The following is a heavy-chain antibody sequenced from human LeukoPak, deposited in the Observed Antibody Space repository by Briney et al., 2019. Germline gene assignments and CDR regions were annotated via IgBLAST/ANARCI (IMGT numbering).Heavy chain of an antibody. CDR1: GFTFSSYA. J-gene: IGHJ6*03. V-gene: IGHV3-23*01. CDR3: AKAPTSYYNYMDV. Sequence: PGGSLRLSCAASGFTFSSYAMSWVRQAPGKGLEWVSDISGSGGRTYYADSVKGRFTISRDTSKNTLNLQMNSLRAEDTAVYYCAKAPTSYYNYMDVWGKGTTVTVSS. CDR2: ISGSGGRT.